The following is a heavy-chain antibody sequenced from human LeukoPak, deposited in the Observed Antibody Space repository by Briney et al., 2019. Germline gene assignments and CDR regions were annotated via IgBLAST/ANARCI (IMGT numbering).Heavy chain of an antibody. D-gene: IGHD2-8*01. Sequence: GGSLRLSCAASGFTFSDYYMSWIRQAPGKGLEWVSYISSSGSSIYYADSVKGRFTISRDNAKNALYLQMNYLRVEDTAVYYCAKDYCTNGVCQYYFDYWGQGTLVTVSS. CDR2: ISSSGSSI. V-gene: IGHV3-11*04. CDR1: GFTFSDYY. J-gene: IGHJ4*02. CDR3: AKDYCTNGVCQYYFDY.